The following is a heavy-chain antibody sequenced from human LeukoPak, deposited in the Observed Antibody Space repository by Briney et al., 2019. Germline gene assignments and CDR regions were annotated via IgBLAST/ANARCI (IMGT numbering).Heavy chain of an antibody. CDR3: AKLLGTATTYDS. J-gene: IGHJ4*02. Sequence: GGSLRLSCAASGFSFGSYWMTWVRQGPGKGLEWVASINPDGSQKLYVDSVKGRFTISRDNTKSSLYLQMNSLGAEDTAMYYCAKLLGTATTYDSWGQGTRVTVSS. D-gene: IGHD5-24*01. CDR1: GFSFGSYW. V-gene: IGHV3-7*01. CDR2: INPDGSQK.